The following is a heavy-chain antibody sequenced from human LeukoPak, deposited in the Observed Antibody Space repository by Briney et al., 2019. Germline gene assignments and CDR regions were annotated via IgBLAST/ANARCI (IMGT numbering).Heavy chain of an antibody. Sequence: GGSLRLSCAASGFTFSSYGMHWVRQAPGQGLEWMGIINPSGGSTSYAQKFQGRVTMTRDMSTSTVYMELSSLRSEDTAVYYCARSQARRFDPWGQGTLVTVSS. J-gene: IGHJ5*02. V-gene: IGHV1-46*01. D-gene: IGHD5-12*01. CDR3: ARSQARRFDP. CDR1: GFTFSSYG. CDR2: INPSGGST.